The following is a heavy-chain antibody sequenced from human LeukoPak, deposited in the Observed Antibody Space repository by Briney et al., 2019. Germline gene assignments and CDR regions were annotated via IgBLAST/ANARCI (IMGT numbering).Heavy chain of an antibody. CDR2: VFHTGST. V-gene: IGHV4-39*01. J-gene: IGHJ4*02. Sequence: SETLSLTCTVSGGFISRSSYYWTWLRQPPGKTLEWIGNVFHTGSTSYRPSLQSRVTVSVDTPKNQFSLKLTSVTAADTAVYYCARLSTAPDFDSWGQGILVTVSS. CDR1: GGFISRSSYY. CDR3: ARLSTAPDFDS.